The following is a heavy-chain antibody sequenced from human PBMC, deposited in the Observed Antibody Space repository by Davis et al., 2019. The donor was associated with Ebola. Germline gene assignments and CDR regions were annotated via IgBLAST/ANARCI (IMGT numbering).Heavy chain of an antibody. J-gene: IGHJ6*02. V-gene: IGHV4-34*01. CDR3: ARGYCSNTSCLNYYYAMDV. CDR2: INHSGST. CDR1: GGSFSSYY. Sequence: MPSETLSLTCAVYGGSFSSYYWSWIRQPPGKGLEWIGEINHSGSTNYNLSLKSRVTISVDKSKNQFSLKLSSVTAADTAVYYCARGYCSNTSCLNYYYAMDVWGQGTTVTVSS. D-gene: IGHD2-2*01.